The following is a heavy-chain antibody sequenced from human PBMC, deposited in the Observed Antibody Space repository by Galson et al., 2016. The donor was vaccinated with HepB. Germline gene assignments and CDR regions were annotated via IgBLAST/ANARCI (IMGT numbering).Heavy chain of an antibody. J-gene: IGHJ4*02. CDR3: ARDHDDYDRNTFYYAFDY. D-gene: IGHD3-22*01. Sequence: SLRFSCAASGFTFRSYSMNWVRQAPGKGLEWVSYIGAGGSNIYHADSVKGRFSISRDNAKNSLYLQMNNLRDEDTAVYYCARDHDDYDRNTFYYAFDYWGQGTLVTVSS. V-gene: IGHV3-48*02. CDR1: GFTFRSYS. CDR2: IGAGGSNI.